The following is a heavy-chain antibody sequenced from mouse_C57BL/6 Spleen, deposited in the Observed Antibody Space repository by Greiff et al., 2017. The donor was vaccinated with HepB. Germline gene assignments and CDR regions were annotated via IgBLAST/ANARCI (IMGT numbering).Heavy chain of an antibody. CDR1: GYTFTDYY. J-gene: IGHJ1*03. Sequence: VQLQQSGPELVKPGASVKISCKASGYTFTDYYMNWVKQSHGKSLEWIGDINPNNGGTSYNQKFKGKATLTVDKSSSTAYMELRSLTSEDSAVYYCARPGALQYFDVWGTGTTVTVSS. CDR3: ARPGALQYFDV. V-gene: IGHV1-26*01. CDR2: INPNNGGT.